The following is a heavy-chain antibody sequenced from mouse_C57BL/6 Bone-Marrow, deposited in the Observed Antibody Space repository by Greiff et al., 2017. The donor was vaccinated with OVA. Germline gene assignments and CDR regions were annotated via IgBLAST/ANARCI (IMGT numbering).Heavy chain of an antibody. CDR1: GYTFTSYG. CDR2: IYPRSGNT. Sequence: VQLQQSGAELARPGASVTLSCKASGYTFTSYGISWVKQRTGQGLEWIGEIYPRSGNTYYNEKFKGKATLTADKSSSTAYMEIRSLTSEDSAVYFCARRWGLSLYFDVWGTGTTVTVSS. J-gene: IGHJ1*03. V-gene: IGHV1-81*01. D-gene: IGHD1-1*02. CDR3: ARRWGLSLYFDV.